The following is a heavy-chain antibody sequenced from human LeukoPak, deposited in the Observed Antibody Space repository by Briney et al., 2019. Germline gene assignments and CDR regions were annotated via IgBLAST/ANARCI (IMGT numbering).Heavy chain of an antibody. J-gene: IGHJ4*02. CDR3: ARTPRRYYGSGSSFDY. CDR1: GGSFSGYY. Sequence: SETLSLTCAIYGGSFSGYYWSWIRQPPGKGLEWIGEISHSGSTNYNPSLKSRVTISVDTSKNQFSLKLSSVTAADTAVYYCARTPRRYYGSGSSFDYWGQGTLVTVSS. D-gene: IGHD3-10*01. CDR2: ISHSGST. V-gene: IGHV4-34*01.